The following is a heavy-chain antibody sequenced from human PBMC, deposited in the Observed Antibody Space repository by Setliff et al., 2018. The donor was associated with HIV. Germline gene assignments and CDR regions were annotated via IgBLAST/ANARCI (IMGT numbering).Heavy chain of an antibody. D-gene: IGHD3-22*01. Sequence: GGSLRLSCAASGFIFSSYAMSWVRQAPGKGLEWVSAISGSGGSTFYADSMKGRFTVSRDNSKNTVYLQMKSLRAEDTAVYYCAKLSHSHDSNGFTVDYWGRGTLVTVSS. CDR3: AKLSHSHDSNGFTVDY. CDR2: ISGSGGST. V-gene: IGHV3-23*01. J-gene: IGHJ4*02. CDR1: GFIFSSYA.